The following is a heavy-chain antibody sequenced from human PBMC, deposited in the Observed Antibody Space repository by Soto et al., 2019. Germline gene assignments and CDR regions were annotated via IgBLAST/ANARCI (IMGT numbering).Heavy chain of an antibody. CDR2: LYYRGST. J-gene: IGHJ4*02. CDR3: ARQEEYYGSGSYFDY. D-gene: IGHD3-10*01. Sequence: PSETLSLTCTVSGDSISSSNYYWGWIRQPPGRGLEWIGSLYYRGSTYYNPSLKSRVTISVDTSKKQFSLKLSSVTAADTAVYYCARQEEYYGSGSYFDYWGQGTLVTV. V-gene: IGHV4-39*01. CDR1: GDSISSSNYY.